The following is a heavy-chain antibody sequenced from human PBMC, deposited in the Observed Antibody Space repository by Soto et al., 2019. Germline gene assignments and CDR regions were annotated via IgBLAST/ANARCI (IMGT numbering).Heavy chain of an antibody. D-gene: IGHD1-20*01. CDR3: ARLSVRINTALVHTSINY. CDR1: GYSISSGFY. Sequence: PSETLSLTCAVSGYSISSGFYWGWIRQPPGKGLEGIGNFYYSGSTYFNPSLKSRVTISVDTSKNQFSLKLSSVTAADTAIYYCARLSVRINTALVHTSINYWGQGPLVTVSS. V-gene: IGHV4-38-2*01. J-gene: IGHJ4*02. CDR2: FYYSGST.